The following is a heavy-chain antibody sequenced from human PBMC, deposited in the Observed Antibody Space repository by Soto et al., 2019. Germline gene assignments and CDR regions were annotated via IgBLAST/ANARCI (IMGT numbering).Heavy chain of an antibody. V-gene: IGHV3-64D*06. CDR3: VKGEYYYDSSGYYPFDY. Sequence: GGSLRLSCSASGFTFSIYAMHWVRQAPGKGLDYVSSISTNGGSTHYADSVKGRFTISRDNSKNTQYLQMSSLRADDTAVYYCVKGEYYYDSSGYYPFDYWGQGTLVTVS. J-gene: IGHJ4*02. CDR2: ISTNGGST. CDR1: GFTFSIYA. D-gene: IGHD3-22*01.